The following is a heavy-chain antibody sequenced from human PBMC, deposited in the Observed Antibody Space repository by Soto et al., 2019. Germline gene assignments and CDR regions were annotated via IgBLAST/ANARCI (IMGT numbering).Heavy chain of an antibody. CDR3: ARQDYYYGMDV. V-gene: IGHV4-30-2*01. CDR1: GGSITTAGYS. CDR2: VYHTGNA. J-gene: IGHJ6*02. Sequence: SETLSLTCTVSGGSITTAGYSWSWIRQPPGKALEWIGYVYHTGNAYPKPSLKSRVTISLDRSKNQFSLKMTSVTASDTAMYYCARQDYYYGMDVWGQGTTVTVSS.